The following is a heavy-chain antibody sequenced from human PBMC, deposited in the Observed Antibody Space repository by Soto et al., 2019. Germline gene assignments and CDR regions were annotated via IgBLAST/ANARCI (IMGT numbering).Heavy chain of an antibody. CDR1: GGSISSSSYY. CDR3: ARTGLDYYDSSGYYGWFDP. Sequence: SETLSLTCTVSGGSISSSSYYWGWIRQPPGKGLEWIGSIYYSGSTYYNPSLKSRVTISVDTSKNQFSLKLSSVTAADTAVYYCARTGLDYYDSSGYYGWFDPWGQGTLVTVS. V-gene: IGHV4-39*01. J-gene: IGHJ5*02. CDR2: IYYSGST. D-gene: IGHD3-22*01.